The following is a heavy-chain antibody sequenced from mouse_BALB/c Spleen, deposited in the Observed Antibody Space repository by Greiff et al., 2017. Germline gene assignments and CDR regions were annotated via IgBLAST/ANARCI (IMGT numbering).Heavy chain of an antibody. J-gene: IGHJ2*01. V-gene: IGHV2-6-7*01. CDR3: ARVRDGSPSFDY. Sequence: VHLVESGPGLVAPSQSLSITCTVSGFSLTGYGVNWVRQPPGKGLEWLGMIWGDGSTDYNSALQSRLSISKDNSKRQVFLKMNSLQTDDTARYYCARVRDGSPSFDYWGQGTTLTVSS. CDR2: IWGDGST. CDR1: GFSLTGYG. D-gene: IGHD1-1*01.